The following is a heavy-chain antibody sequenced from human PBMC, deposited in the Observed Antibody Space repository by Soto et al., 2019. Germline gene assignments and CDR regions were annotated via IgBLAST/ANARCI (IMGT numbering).Heavy chain of an antibody. D-gene: IGHD3-3*01. V-gene: IGHV3-23*01. CDR3: ARAFWSGYYDYYYGMDV. Sequence: GGSLRLSCAASGFTFSSYSMSWVRQAPGKGLEWVSAISGSGGSTYYADSVKGRFTISRDNSKNTLYLQMNSLRAEDTAVYYCARAFWSGYYDYYYGMDVWGQGTTVTVSS. CDR2: ISGSGGST. CDR1: GFTFSSYS. J-gene: IGHJ6*02.